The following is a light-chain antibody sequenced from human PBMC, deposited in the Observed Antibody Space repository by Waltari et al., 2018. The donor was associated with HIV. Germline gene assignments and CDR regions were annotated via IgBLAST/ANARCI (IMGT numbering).Light chain of an antibody. V-gene: IGKV3-20*01. CDR3: QQYGSSPLT. Sequence: EIVLQQSPGTLSFSPGDRATLSCKVSQSVSSSYLAWYQQKVGQAPRLLIYGPSTRATGIPDRFSGSGSGTDFTLTISRLEAEDFAVYYCQQYGSSPLTFGGGTKVEIK. J-gene: IGKJ4*01. CDR2: GPS. CDR1: QSVSSSY.